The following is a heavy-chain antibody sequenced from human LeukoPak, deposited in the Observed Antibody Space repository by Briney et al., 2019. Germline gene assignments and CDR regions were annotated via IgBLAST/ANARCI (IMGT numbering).Heavy chain of an antibody. CDR1: GFTFSTYA. CDR2: ISSDGGST. J-gene: IGHJ5*02. CDR3: VKSASSYGANWFDH. D-gene: IGHD4/OR15-4a*01. V-gene: IGHV3-64D*09. Sequence: GGSLRLSCAASGFTFSTYAMNWVRQAPGKGLEYVSAISSDGGSTYYADSVKGRFIISRDNSKNTLYLHMSSLRAEDTAVYYCVKSASSYGANWFDHWGQGTLVTVSS.